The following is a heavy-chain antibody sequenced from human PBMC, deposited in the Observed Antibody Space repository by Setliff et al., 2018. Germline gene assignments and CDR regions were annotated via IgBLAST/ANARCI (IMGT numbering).Heavy chain of an antibody. D-gene: IGHD1-1*01. J-gene: IGHJ3*02. CDR1: GGSTNNYH. CDR2: LYPNGNT. CDR3: AREDWNGNAFDI. Sequence: PSETLSLTCTFSGGSTNNYHWTWIRQPAGKGLEWIGRLYPNGNTNYNPSLKRRVNMSADSSKNNLSLRLKYVTAADTAVYYCAREDWNGNAFDIWGPGTMVTVSS. V-gene: IGHV4-4*07.